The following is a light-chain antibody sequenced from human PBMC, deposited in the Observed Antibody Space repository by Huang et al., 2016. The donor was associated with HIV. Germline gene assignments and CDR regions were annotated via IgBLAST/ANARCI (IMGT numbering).Light chain of an antibody. CDR3: QQYDTWPRGT. CDR1: QSVSSN. CDR2: SAS. J-gene: IGKJ1*01. Sequence: EIVMTQSPATLSVSPGERATLSCRASQSVSSNLAWYQQEPGQAPRLLIYSASTRVTGIPARFSGSGSGKEFTLTLSSLQSEDFAVYYCQQYDTWPRGTFGQGTKVEVK. V-gene: IGKV3-15*01.